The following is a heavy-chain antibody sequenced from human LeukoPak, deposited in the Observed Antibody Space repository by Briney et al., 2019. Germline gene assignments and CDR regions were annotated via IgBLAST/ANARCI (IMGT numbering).Heavy chain of an antibody. CDR1: GGSISSSSHY. CDR2: MYYSGST. J-gene: IGHJ3*02. Sequence: SETLSLTCTVSGGSISSSSHYWGWIRQPPGKGLEWIGSMYYSGSTYYNPSLKSRVTISVDTSKKQFSLKLRSVTAADTAVYYCARHEWGITNAFDIWGQGTMVTVSS. D-gene: IGHD1-14*01. CDR3: ARHEWGITNAFDI. V-gene: IGHV4-39*01.